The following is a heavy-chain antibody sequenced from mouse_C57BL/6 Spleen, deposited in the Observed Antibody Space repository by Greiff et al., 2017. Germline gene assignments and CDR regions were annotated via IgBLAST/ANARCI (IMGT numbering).Heavy chain of an antibody. J-gene: IGHJ2*01. V-gene: IGHV5-4*03. CDR1: GFTFSSYA. Sequence: EVKLVESGGGLVKPGGSLKLSCAASGFTFSSYAMSWVRQTPEQRLEWVATISDGGSYTYYPDNVKGRFTISRDNAKNNLYLQMSHLKSEDTAMYYCARGGYDYDRGDFDYWGQGTTLTVSS. CDR3: ARGGYDYDRGDFDY. CDR2: ISDGGSYT. D-gene: IGHD2-4*01.